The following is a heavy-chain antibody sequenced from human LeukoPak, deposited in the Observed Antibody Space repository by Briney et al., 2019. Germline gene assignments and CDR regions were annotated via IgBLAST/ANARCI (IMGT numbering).Heavy chain of an antibody. J-gene: IGHJ4*02. CDR1: GGSISSSSYY. V-gene: IGHV4-39*01. CDR2: IYYSGST. D-gene: IGHD3-3*01. CDR3: ARRDYDFWSGCHDY. Sequence: PSETLSLTCTVSGGSISSSSYYWGWIRQPPGKGLEWIGSIYYSGSTYYNPSLKSRVTISVDTSKNQFSLKLSSVTAADTAVYYCARRDYDFWSGCHDYWGQGTLVTVSS.